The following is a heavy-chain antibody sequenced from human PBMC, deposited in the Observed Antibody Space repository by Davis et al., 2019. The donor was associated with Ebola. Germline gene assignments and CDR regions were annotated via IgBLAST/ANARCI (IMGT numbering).Heavy chain of an antibody. V-gene: IGHV3-73*01. CDR2: IRSKANSYAT. J-gene: IGHJ4*02. D-gene: IGHD5-18*01. CDR1: GFTLSGSA. Sequence: GESLKISCAASGFTLSGSAMHWVRQASGKGLEWVGRIRSKANSYATAYAASVKGRFTISRDDSKNTAYLQMNSLKTEDTAVYYCTSFIQDDDYWGQGTLVTVSS. CDR3: TSFIQDDDY.